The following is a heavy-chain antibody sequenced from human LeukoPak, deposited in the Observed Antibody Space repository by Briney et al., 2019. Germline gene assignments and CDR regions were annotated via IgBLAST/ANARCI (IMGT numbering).Heavy chain of an antibody. V-gene: IGHV3-30-3*01. CDR3: AKVSVAVVRTGDYYYYMDV. CDR1: GFTFSSYA. D-gene: IGHD4-23*01. J-gene: IGHJ6*03. Sequence: PGGSLRLSCAASGFTFSSYAMHWVRQAPGKGLEWVAVISYDGSNKYYADSVKGRFTISRDNSKNTLYLQMNSLRAEDTAVYYCAKVSVAVVRTGDYYYYMDVWGKGTTVTVSS. CDR2: ISYDGSNK.